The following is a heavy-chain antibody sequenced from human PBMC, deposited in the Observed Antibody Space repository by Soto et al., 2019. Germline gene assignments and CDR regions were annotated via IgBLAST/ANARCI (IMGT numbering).Heavy chain of an antibody. CDR3: ARTKGDGYYYGMDV. CDR1: GYTFTSSG. V-gene: IGHV1-18*01. D-gene: IGHD3-16*01. CDR2: ISAYNGNT. J-gene: IGHJ6*02. Sequence: ASVKVSCKASGYTFTSSGISWGRQAPGQGLEWMGWISAYNGNTNYAQKLQGRVTMTTDTSTSTAYMELRSLRSDDTAVYYCARTKGDGYYYGMDVWGQGTTVTVSS.